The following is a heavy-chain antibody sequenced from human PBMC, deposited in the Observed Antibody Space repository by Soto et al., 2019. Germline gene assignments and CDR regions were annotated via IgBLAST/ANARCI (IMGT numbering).Heavy chain of an antibody. J-gene: IGHJ4*02. CDR1: GFPFSDYW. D-gene: IGHD3-3*01. Sequence: EVQLVESGGGLVQPGGSLRLSCAASGFPFSDYWMSWVRQAPGKGLEWVANIKQDGSEKYYVDSVKGRFTISRDNAKNSRYLQRNSLRAEDTAVYYCARDPAFFVAVITPDYWGQGTLVTVSS. CDR2: IKQDGSEK. V-gene: IGHV3-7*03. CDR3: ARDPAFFVAVITPDY.